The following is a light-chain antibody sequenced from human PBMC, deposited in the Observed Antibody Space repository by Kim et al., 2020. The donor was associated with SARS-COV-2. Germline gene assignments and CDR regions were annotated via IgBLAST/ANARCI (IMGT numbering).Light chain of an antibody. Sequence: QSVLTQPPSVSGNPGQRVTISCSGSSSSVGDYPVSWYQQLTGMAPKLIIYGDDQRPSGVPDRFSGSKAGTSASLAISGLQPGDDGDYFCATWDDSLYGRVFGGGTRLTVL. CDR3: ATWDDSLYGRV. CDR2: GDD. V-gene: IGLV1-44*01. CDR1: SSSVGDYP. J-gene: IGLJ3*02.